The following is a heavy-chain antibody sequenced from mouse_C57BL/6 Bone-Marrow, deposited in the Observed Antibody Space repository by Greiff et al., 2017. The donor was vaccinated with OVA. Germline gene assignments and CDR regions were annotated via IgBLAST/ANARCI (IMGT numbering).Heavy chain of an antibody. V-gene: IGHV2-5*01. J-gene: IGHJ1*03. CDR3: ARSGSSGYFDV. CDR1: GFSLTSYG. D-gene: IGHD1-1*01. Sequence: VQLQQSGPGLVQPSQSLSITCTVSGFSLTSYGVHWVRQSPGKGLEWLGVIWRGGSTDYTAALMSRLGITKNNSKSQVFFKMNSLQADDTAIYYCARSGSSGYFDVWGTGTTATVSS. CDR2: IWRGGST.